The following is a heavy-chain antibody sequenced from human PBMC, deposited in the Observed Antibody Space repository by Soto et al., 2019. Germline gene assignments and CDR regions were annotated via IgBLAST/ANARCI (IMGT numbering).Heavy chain of an antibody. Sequence: LRLSCAVPGGIFHGYGMHWVRQAPGKGLEWVAIIRFDGSNEEYADSVKGRFTISRDNSKNTLYLQMNTLGAEDTAVYYCARDGIGGTVFRGYIDYWGRGTVVTVYS. CDR3: ARDGIGGTVFRGYIDY. J-gene: IGHJ4*02. V-gene: IGHV3-33*01. D-gene: IGHD1-7*01. CDR1: GGIFHGYG. CDR2: IRFDGSNE.